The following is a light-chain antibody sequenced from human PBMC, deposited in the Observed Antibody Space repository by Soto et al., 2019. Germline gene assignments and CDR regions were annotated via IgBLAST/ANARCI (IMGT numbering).Light chain of an antibody. J-gene: IGLJ1*01. CDR1: IGDVGFYAR. CDR2: DVT. CDR3: SSYTSSSTYV. Sequence: QSALTQPPSVSGSPGQSVTISCTGTIGDVGFYARVSWYQQPPGTAPKLLIYDVTSRPSGVPDRFSGSQSGKTASLTISGLRAEDEADYYCSSYTSSSTYVFGPGTKVTAL. V-gene: IGLV2-18*02.